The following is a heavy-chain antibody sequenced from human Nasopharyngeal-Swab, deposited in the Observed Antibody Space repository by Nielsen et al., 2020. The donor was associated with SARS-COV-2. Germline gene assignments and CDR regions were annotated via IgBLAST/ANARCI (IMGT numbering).Heavy chain of an antibody. CDR2: IFSGGTST. V-gene: IGHV3-23*03. Sequence: GESLKISCAASGFPFSSYAMSWVRQAPGKGLEWVSVIFSGGTSTFYADSVKGRFTISRDNSKNTLFLQMNSLRAEDTAVYYCAKGLADYGEDAFDIWGQGTMVTVSS. CDR1: GFPFSSYA. J-gene: IGHJ3*02. CDR3: AKGLADYGEDAFDI. D-gene: IGHD3-16*01.